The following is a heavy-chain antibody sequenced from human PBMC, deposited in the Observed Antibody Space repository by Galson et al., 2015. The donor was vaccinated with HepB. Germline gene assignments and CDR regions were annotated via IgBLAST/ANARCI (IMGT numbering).Heavy chain of an antibody. CDR3: ARVGHTMVRGAGDY. CDR1: GFTFSSYS. Sequence: SLRLSCAASGFTFSSYSMNWVRQAPGKGLEWVSYISSSSSTIYYADSVKGRFTISRDNAKNSLYLQMNSLRAEDTAVYYCARVGHTMVRGAGDYWGQGTLVTVSS. J-gene: IGHJ4*02. CDR2: ISSSSSTI. D-gene: IGHD3-10*01. V-gene: IGHV3-48*04.